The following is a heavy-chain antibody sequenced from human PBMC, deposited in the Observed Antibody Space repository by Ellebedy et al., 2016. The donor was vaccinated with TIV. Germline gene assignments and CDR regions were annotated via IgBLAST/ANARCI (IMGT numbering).Heavy chain of an antibody. J-gene: IGHJ5*02. V-gene: IGHV4-4*07. D-gene: IGHD6-13*01. Sequence: SETLSLTXTISGASISNYYWSWFRQPAGKGLEWIGRVDTSGGTNYNPSLKSRVTMSVDTSKNQFSLKLTSVTAADTAVYYCAKLGNPAQAAAATGSWGQGTLVTVSS. CDR2: VDTSGGT. CDR3: AKLGNPAQAAAATGS. CDR1: GASISNYY.